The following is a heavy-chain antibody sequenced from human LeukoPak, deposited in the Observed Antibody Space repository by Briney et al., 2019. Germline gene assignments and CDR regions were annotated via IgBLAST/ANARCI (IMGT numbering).Heavy chain of an antibody. CDR1: GGSISRYY. J-gene: IGHJ4*02. Sequence: SETLSLTCTVSGGSISRYYWSWIRQPPGKELGWMGDIYYSGSTNYNPSLKSRVTISVDTSKNQFSLRLSSVTAADTAVYYSARLASGSYGPLTPFDYWGQGTLVTVSS. V-gene: IGHV4-59*08. CDR3: ARLASGSYGPLTPFDY. D-gene: IGHD1-26*01. CDR2: IYYSGST.